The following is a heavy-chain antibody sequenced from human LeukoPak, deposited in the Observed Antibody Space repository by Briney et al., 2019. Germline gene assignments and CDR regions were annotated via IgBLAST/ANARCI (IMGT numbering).Heavy chain of an antibody. V-gene: IGHV1-8*01. CDR1: GYTFTSYD. Sequence: GASVKVSCKASGYTFTSYDINWVRQATGQGLEWMGWMNPNSGNTGYAQKFQGRVTMTRNTSISTAYMELSSLRSEDTAVYYCARGNGGAARPGYYYYYMDVWGKGTKVTVSS. J-gene: IGHJ6*03. D-gene: IGHD6-6*01. CDR2: MNPNSGNT. CDR3: ARGNGGAARPGYYYYYMDV.